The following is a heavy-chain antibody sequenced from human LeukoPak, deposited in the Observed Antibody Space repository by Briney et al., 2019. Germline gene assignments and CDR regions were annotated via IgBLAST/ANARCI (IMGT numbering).Heavy chain of an antibody. CDR2: INPGSGAT. J-gene: IGHJ4*02. Sequence: ASVTVSCKASGYTFIGYYMHWVRQAPGQGLEWMGWINPGSGATDCAQRFHGRVTMTRDTSISTVYMELSRLRSDDTAVYYCARDVGEYCSSINCHASDYWGQGTLVTVSS. V-gene: IGHV1-2*02. CDR1: GYTFIGYY. CDR3: ARDVGEYCSSINCHASDY. D-gene: IGHD2-2*01.